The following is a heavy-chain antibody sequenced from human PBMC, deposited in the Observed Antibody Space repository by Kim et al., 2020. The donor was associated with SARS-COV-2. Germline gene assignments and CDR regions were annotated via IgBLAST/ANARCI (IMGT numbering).Heavy chain of an antibody. CDR1: GFTFSSYS. Sequence: GGSLRLSCAASGFTFSSYSMNWVRQAPGKGLEWVSYISSSSSTIYYADSAKGRVTISRDNAKNSLYLQMNSLRDEDTAVYYCARAPRYCSSTSCFFSYYFDYWGQGTLVTVSS. V-gene: IGHV3-48*02. CDR2: ISSSSSTI. J-gene: IGHJ4*02. CDR3: ARAPRYCSSTSCFFSYYFDY. D-gene: IGHD2-2*01.